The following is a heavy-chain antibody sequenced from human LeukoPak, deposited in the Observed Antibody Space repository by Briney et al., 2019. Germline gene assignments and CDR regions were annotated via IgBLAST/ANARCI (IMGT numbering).Heavy chain of an antibody. CDR2: IWSDGSNK. D-gene: IGHD2-15*01. J-gene: IGHJ4*02. V-gene: IGHV3-33*01. CDR3: ARVRGRCSGDSCYSDY. Sequence: GGSLRLSCAASGFTFSSYGMHWVRQAPGKGLEWVAIIWSDGSNKYYADSVKGRFTISRDDSKNTVYLQTNSLRADDTAVYYCARVRGRCSGDSCYSDYWGQGTLVTVSS. CDR1: GFTFSSYG.